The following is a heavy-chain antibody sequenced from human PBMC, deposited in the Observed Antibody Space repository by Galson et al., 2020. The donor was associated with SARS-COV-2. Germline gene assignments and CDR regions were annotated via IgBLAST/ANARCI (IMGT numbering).Heavy chain of an antibody. Sequence: TGGSLRLSCAASGFTFSSYWMHWVRQAPGKGLVWVSRINSDGSSTSYADSVKGRFTISRDNAKNTLYLQMNSLRAEDTAVYYCARAKAKGRKTRDNYWAMVRGVIKAPSGMDVWGQGTTVTVSS. CDR2: INSDGSST. CDR1: GFTFSSYW. D-gene: IGHD3-10*01. CDR3: ARAKAKGRKTRDNYWAMVRGVIKAPSGMDV. V-gene: IGHV3-74*01. J-gene: IGHJ6*02.